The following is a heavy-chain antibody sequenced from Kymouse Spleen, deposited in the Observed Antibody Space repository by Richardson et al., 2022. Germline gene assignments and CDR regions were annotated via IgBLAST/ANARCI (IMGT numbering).Heavy chain of an antibody. Sequence: QLQLQESGPGLVKPSETLSLTCTVSGGSISSSSYYWGWIRQPPGKGLEWIGSIYYSGSTYYNPSLKSRVTISVDTSKNQFSLKLSSVTAADTAVYYCARLDYSNLGAFDIWGQGTMVTVSS. CDR2: IYYSGST. J-gene: IGHJ3*02. D-gene: IGHD4-11,IGHD4-11*01. V-gene: IGHV4-39*01. CDR1: GGSISSSSYY. CDR3: ARLDYSNLGAFDI.